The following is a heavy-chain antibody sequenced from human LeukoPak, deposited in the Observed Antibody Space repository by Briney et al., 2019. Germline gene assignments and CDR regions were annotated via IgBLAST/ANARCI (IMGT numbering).Heavy chain of an antibody. CDR2: ITGSGSST. CDR1: GFPFTSYA. CDR3: TTSGGLRYAFDI. D-gene: IGHD3-16*01. J-gene: IGHJ3*02. V-gene: IGHV3-23*01. Sequence: GGSLRLSCAASGFPFTSYAMSWVRQAPGKGLECVSTITGSGSSTYYADSVQGRFTISRDNSKNTLYLQMNSLKTEDTAVYYCTTSGGLRYAFDIWGQGTMVTVSS.